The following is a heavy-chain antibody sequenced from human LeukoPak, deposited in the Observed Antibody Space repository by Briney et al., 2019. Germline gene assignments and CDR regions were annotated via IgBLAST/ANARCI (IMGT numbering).Heavy chain of an antibody. D-gene: IGHD3-3*01. CDR2: IYTSGST. J-gene: IGHJ3*02. CDR1: GGSISSYY. Sequence: SETLSLTCTVSGGSISSYYWSWIRQPAGKGLEWIGRIYTSGSTNYNPSLKSRVTMSVDTSKNQFSLKLSSVTAADTAVYYCARGLDTIFGVVNAFDIWGQGTMVTVSS. V-gene: IGHV4-4*07. CDR3: ARGLDTIFGVVNAFDI.